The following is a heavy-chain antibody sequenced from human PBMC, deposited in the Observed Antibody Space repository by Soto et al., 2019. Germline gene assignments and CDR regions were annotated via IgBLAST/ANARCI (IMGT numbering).Heavy chain of an antibody. V-gene: IGHV1-18*01. Sequence: ASVKVSCKXSGDTFASFGFSWVRQAPGQGLERLGWISAYNGNTHYAQKVRDRVTLTTDTSTNTAYMELRSLTSDDTAVYYCARDQESITDRILQYWGQGTRVTSPQ. CDR3: ARDQESITDRILQY. CDR2: ISAYNGNT. J-gene: IGHJ4*02. CDR1: GDTFASFG. D-gene: IGHD3-10*01.